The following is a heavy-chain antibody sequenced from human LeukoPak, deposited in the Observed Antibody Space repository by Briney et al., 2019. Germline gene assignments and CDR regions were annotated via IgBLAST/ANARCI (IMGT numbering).Heavy chain of an antibody. CDR3: ARGIAAAGNPGYFDY. D-gene: IGHD6-13*01. CDR2: IYYSGST. J-gene: IGHJ4*02. Sequence: NPSETLSLTCTVSGGSISSSSYYWGWIRQPPGKGLEWIGNIYYSGSTYYNPSLKSRVTISVDTSKNQFSLKLSSVTAADTAVYYCARGIAAAGNPGYFDYWGQGTLVTVSS. V-gene: IGHV4-39*07. CDR1: GGSISSSSYY.